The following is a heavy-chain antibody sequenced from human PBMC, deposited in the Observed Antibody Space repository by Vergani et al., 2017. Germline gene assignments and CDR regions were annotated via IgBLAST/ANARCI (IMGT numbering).Heavy chain of an antibody. V-gene: IGHV5-51*01. CDR1: GYSFTSYW. CDR2: IYPGDSDT. D-gene: IGHD3-22*01. CDR3: VVGGQVGVYYDSSGYVAG. J-gene: IGHJ4*02. Sequence: EVQLVQSGAEVKKPGESLKISCKGSGYSFTSYWIGWVRQMPGKGLEWMGIIYPGDSDTRYSPSFQGQVTLSADKSISTAYLQWSSLKASDTAMYYCVVGGQVGVYYDSSGYVAGWGQGTLVTVSS.